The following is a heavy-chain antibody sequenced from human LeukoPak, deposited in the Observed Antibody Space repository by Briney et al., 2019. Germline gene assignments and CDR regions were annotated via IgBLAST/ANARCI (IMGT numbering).Heavy chain of an antibody. D-gene: IGHD5-24*01. CDR2: INPGGDNT. CDR1: GYTFTNYY. J-gene: IGHJ3*02. CDR3: AIIRDGYNDAYDI. V-gene: IGHV1-46*01. Sequence: ASVEVSCKASGYTFTNYYIHWVRQAPGQGLEWMGLINPGGDNTNYAQNFQGRVTMTRDTSASTVYMELSSLRSEDTAIYYCAIIRDGYNDAYDIWGQGTVVTVPS.